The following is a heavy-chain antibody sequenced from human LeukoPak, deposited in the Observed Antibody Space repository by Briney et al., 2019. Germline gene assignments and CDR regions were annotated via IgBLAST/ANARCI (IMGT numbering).Heavy chain of an antibody. Sequence: PGGSLRLSCATSGFTFSTYGMNWVRQAPGKGLEWVSSISSSSSYIYYADSVKGRFTISRDNAKNSLYLQMNSLGAEDTAVYYCARDKVAGLDYWGQGTLVTVSS. CDR2: ISSSSSYI. D-gene: IGHD6-19*01. V-gene: IGHV3-21*01. CDR1: GFTFSTYG. CDR3: ARDKVAGLDY. J-gene: IGHJ4*02.